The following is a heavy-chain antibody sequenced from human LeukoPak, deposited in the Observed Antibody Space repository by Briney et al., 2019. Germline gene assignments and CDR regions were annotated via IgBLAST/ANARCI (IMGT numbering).Heavy chain of an antibody. CDR3: AKDIAHCGGDCYSGQH. CDR1: GFTFSSYA. V-gene: IGHV3-23*01. D-gene: IGHD2-21*02. Sequence: PGGSLRLSCAASGFTFSSYAMSWVRQAPGKGLEWVSAISGSGGSTYCADSVKGRFTISRDNSKNTLYLQMNSLRAEDTAVYYCAKDIAHCGGDCYSGQHWGQGTLVTVSS. CDR2: ISGSGGST. J-gene: IGHJ1*01.